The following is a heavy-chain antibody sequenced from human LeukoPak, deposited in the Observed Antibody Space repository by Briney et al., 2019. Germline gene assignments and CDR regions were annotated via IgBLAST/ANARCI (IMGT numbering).Heavy chain of an antibody. D-gene: IGHD1/OR15-1a*01. CDR1: GGSFTNYY. CDR3: ARGPGTVGLSP. CDR2: INHSGDT. V-gene: IGHV4-34*01. Sequence: SEPLPLPCNVSGGSFTNYYWSWIRQTPEKGLEWIGQINHSGDTSYNPSLRSRVTLSGDRSKNQFSLKVASVTAADTGVYYCARGPGTVGLSPWGQGTLVSGS. J-gene: IGHJ5*02.